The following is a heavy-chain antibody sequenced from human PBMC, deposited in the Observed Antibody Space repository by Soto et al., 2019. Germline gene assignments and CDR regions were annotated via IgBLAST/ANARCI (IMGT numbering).Heavy chain of an antibody. V-gene: IGHV4-38-2*02. Sequence: SETLSLTCGVSDYSISRGYYWSGSRQPPGKGLEWFGSIYHSGSTYQNPSLSSRVTISVDTSRNKFSLRLSSVTAADTAVYYCARDRAGYNYGFDIWGQGTVVTVSS. D-gene: IGHD5-12*01. CDR2: IYHSGST. CDR1: DYSISRGYY. J-gene: IGHJ3*02. CDR3: ARDRAGYNYGFDI.